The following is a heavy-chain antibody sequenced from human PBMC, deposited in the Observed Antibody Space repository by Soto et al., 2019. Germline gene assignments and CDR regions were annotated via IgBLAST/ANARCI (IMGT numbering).Heavy chain of an antibody. CDR2: ISYDGTNK. V-gene: IGHV3-30*18. J-gene: IGHJ4*02. CDR3: AKRGHCANGVCYSWHFDY. D-gene: IGHD2-8*01. CDR1: GFSFSSYG. Sequence: QVQLVESGGGVVQPGRSLRLSCAASGFSFSSYGMQWVRQAPGKGLEWVALISYDGTNKFYADSVKGRFTISRDNSQNTLYLEMSSLRAVDTAVYYCAKRGHCANGVCYSWHFDYWGQGTLVTVSS.